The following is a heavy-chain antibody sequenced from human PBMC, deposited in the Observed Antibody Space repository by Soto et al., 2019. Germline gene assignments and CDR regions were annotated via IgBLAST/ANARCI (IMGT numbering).Heavy chain of an antibody. D-gene: IGHD2-15*01. CDR1: GGSVSSGSYY. Sequence: QVQLQESGPGLVKPSETLSLTCTVSGGSVSSGSYYWSWIRQPPGKGLEWIGYIYYSGSTNYNHSLKSRVTISVDTSKNQFSLKLSSVTAADTAVYYCARGQRDCSGGSCYSFDYWGQGTLVTVSS. J-gene: IGHJ4*02. CDR2: IYYSGST. CDR3: ARGQRDCSGGSCYSFDY. V-gene: IGHV4-61*01.